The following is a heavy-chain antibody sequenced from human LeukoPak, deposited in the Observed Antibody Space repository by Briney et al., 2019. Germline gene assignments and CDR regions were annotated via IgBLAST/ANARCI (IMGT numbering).Heavy chain of an antibody. CDR2: ISDSGGST. Sequence: GGSLRLSCAASGFSFSGFAMTWVRQAPGKGLEWVETISDSGGSTYYADAVKGRFTISRDNSKDTLYAQMSSLRAEDAAVYYCAKSHSVAQRGYFDYWGQGTLVTVSS. J-gene: IGHJ4*02. CDR1: GFSFSGFA. V-gene: IGHV3-23*01. CDR3: AKSHSVAQRGYFDY. D-gene: IGHD2-15*01.